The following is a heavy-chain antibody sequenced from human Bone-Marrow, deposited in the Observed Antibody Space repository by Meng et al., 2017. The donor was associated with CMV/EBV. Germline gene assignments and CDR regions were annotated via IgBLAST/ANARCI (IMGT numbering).Heavy chain of an antibody. CDR2: IKSKTDGGTT. J-gene: IGHJ6*02. CDR1: GFTFSNAW. D-gene: IGHD1-1*01. V-gene: IGHV3-15*01. CDR3: TTDPPHGTDRYYYYGMDV. Sequence: GGSLSLSCAASGFTFSNAWMSWVRQAPGKGLEWVGRIKSKTDGGTTDYVAPVKGRFTNSRDDSKTTLYLQMNSLKTGDTAVYYCTTDPPHGTDRYYYYGMDVWGQGTTVTVSS.